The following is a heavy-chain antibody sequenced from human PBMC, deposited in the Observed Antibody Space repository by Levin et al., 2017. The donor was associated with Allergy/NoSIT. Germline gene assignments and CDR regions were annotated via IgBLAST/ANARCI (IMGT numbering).Heavy chain of an antibody. J-gene: IGHJ4*02. CDR2: ISGSGGSI. D-gene: IGHD6-13*01. V-gene: IGHV3-23*01. CDR3: ARGARSSWPSD. CDR1: GFTFSSYA. Sequence: QSGGSLRLSCAASGFTFSSYAMSWVRQAPGKGLEWVSAISGSGGSIYYADSVKGRFTISRDNSENTLYLQMNSLRAEDTAVYYCARGARSSWPSDWGQGTLVTVSS.